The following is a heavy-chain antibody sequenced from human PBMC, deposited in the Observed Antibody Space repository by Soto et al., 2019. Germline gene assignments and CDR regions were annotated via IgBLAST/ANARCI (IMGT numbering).Heavy chain of an antibody. Sequence: SETLSLTCAVYGGSFSGYYWSWIRQPPGKGLEWIGEINHSGSTNYNPSLKSRVTISVDTSKNQFSLKLSSVTAADTAVYYCARGSYDYIWGSYPTAPNHVNWFDPWGQGTLVTVSS. CDR2: INHSGST. CDR3: ARGSYDYIWGSYPTAPNHVNWFDP. J-gene: IGHJ5*02. V-gene: IGHV4-34*01. D-gene: IGHD3-16*02. CDR1: GGSFSGYY.